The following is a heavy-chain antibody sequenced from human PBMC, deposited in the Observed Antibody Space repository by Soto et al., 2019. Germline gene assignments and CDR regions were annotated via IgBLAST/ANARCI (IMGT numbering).Heavy chain of an antibody. V-gene: IGHV4-59*08. CDR3: ARHYDSSGYYYTNMMYYFDY. Sequence: PSETLSLTCAFYGVSFSGYYWSWIRQPPGKGLEWIGYIYYSGSTNYNPSLKSRVTISVDTSKNQFSLKLSSVTAADTAVYYCARHYDSSGYYYTNMMYYFDYWGQGTLVTVSS. CDR1: GVSFSGYY. D-gene: IGHD3-22*01. J-gene: IGHJ4*02. CDR2: IYYSGST.